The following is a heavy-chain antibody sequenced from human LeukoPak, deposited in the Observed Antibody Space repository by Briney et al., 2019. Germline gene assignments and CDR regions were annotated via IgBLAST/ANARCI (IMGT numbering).Heavy chain of an antibody. CDR1: GFTFSSYW. CDR2: IKQDGSEK. CDR3: ARDGSRWRSYGTDV. Sequence: PGGSLRLSCAASGFTFSSYWMNWVRQAPGKGLEWVANIKQDGSEKYYVDSVKGRFTISRDNAKNSLYLQMNSLRAEDTAVYYCARDGSRWRSYGTDVWGQGTTVTVSS. V-gene: IGHV3-7*01. D-gene: IGHD6-13*01. J-gene: IGHJ6*02.